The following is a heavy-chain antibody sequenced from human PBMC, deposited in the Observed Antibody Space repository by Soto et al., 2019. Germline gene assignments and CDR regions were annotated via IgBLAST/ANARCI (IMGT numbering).Heavy chain of an antibody. V-gene: IGHV4-31*03. CDR2: IYYSGST. Sequence: SETLSLTCTVSGGSISSGGYYWSWIRQHPGKGPEWIGYIYYSGSTYYNPSLKSRVTISVDTSKNQFSLKLSSLTAADTAVYYCARTNYYGSGSYYDVGVSFDYWGQGTLVTVSS. CDR1: GGSISSGGYY. J-gene: IGHJ4*02. CDR3: ARTNYYGSGSYYDVGVSFDY. D-gene: IGHD3-10*01.